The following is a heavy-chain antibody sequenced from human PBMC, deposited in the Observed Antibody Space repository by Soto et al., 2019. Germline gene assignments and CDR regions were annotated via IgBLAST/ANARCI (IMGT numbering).Heavy chain of an antibody. D-gene: IGHD3-22*01. CDR2: IYYTGNT. J-gene: IGHJ5*02. Sequence: PSETLSLTCTVSGDSISTYYWIWIRQPPGKGLEWIAYIYYTGNTYYNPSLKSRVTISMDTSKNQFSLKLSSVTAADTAVYYCARYYYDSSGYYYGWFDPWGQGTLVTVSS. CDR3: ARYYYDSSGYYYGWFDP. CDR1: GDSISTYY. V-gene: IGHV4-59*01.